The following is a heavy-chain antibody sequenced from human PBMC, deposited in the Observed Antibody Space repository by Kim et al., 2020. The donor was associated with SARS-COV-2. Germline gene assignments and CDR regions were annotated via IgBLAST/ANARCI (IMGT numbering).Heavy chain of an antibody. D-gene: IGHD2-2*01. Sequence: GGSLRLSCAASGFTFSDYYMSWIRQAPGKGLEWVSYFSSSSSYTNYADSVKGRFTISRDNAKNSLYLQMNSLRAEDTAVYYCARALVVPATFDYYYGMDVWGQGTTVTVSS. CDR2: FSSSSSYT. CDR3: ARALVVPATFDYYYGMDV. V-gene: IGHV3-11*06. CDR1: GFTFSDYY. J-gene: IGHJ6*02.